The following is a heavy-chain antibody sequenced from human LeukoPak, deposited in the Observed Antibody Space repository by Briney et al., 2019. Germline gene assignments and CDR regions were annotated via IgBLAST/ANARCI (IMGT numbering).Heavy chain of an antibody. CDR3: ARDRLAEYGYNRGGFDY. CDR1: GFTFSDYY. D-gene: IGHD5-24*01. V-gene: IGHV3-11*01. CDR2: ISSSGSTI. J-gene: IGHJ4*02. Sequence: GGSLRLSCAASGFTFSDYYMSWIRQAPGKGLERVSYISSSGSTIYYADSVKGRFTISRDNAKNSLYLQMNSLRAEDTAVYYCARDRLAEYGYNRGGFDYWGQGTLVTVSS.